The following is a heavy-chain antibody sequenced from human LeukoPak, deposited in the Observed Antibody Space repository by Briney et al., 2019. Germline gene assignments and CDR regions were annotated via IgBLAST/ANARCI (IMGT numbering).Heavy chain of an antibody. Sequence: GGSLRLSCAASGFTFDDYGMSWVRQAPGKGLEWVSSISSSSSYIYYADSVKGRFTISRDNAKNSLYLQMNSLRAEDTAVYYCARDQNYYDSSGYYGDWGQGTLVTVSS. V-gene: IGHV3-21*01. CDR3: ARDQNYYDSSGYYGD. D-gene: IGHD3-22*01. J-gene: IGHJ4*02. CDR1: GFTFDDYG. CDR2: ISSSSSYI.